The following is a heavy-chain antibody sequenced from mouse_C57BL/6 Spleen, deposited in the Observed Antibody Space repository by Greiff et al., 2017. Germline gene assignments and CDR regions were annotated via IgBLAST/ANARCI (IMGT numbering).Heavy chain of an antibody. V-gene: IGHV1-64*01. Sequence: QVQLQQPGAELVKPGASVKLSCKASGYTFTSYWMHWVKQRPGQGLEWIGMIHPKSGSTNYNEKFKSKATLTVDKSSSTAYMQLSSLTSEDSAVYYCAREISEGYAMDYWGQGTSVTVSS. CDR1: GYTFTSYW. CDR2: IHPKSGST. CDR3: AREISEGYAMDY. J-gene: IGHJ4*01.